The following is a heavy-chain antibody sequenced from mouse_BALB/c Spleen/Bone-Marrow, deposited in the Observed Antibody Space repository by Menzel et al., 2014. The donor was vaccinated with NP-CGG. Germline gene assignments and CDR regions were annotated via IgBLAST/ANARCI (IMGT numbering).Heavy chain of an antibody. CDR1: GYTFSSYW. CDR2: ILPGSGST. CDR3: EGGGGGGGYWYFDV. J-gene: IGHJ1*01. Sequence: VQVVESGAELMKPGASVKISCKASGYTFSSYWIEWVKQRPGHGPEWIGEILPGSGSTNYNEKFKGKATFTADTSSNIHYMQRSSRTSEDSAVYYWEGGGGGGGYWYFDVWGAGTTVTVSS. V-gene: IGHV1-9*01.